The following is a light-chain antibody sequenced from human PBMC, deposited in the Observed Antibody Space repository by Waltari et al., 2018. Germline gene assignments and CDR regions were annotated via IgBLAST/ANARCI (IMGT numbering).Light chain of an antibody. CDR3: SSYTTSDTLI. CDR1: SSDVGGYNY. J-gene: IGLJ2*01. Sequence: QSALTQPASVSGSPGQSLTISCTGTSSDVGGYNYVSWYQQHPGGAPRLMIYGVTNRPSGVSICFSGSKSGNTASLTISGLQPEDEAYYYCSSYTTSDTLIFAGGTKLTVL. V-gene: IGLV2-14*03. CDR2: GVT.